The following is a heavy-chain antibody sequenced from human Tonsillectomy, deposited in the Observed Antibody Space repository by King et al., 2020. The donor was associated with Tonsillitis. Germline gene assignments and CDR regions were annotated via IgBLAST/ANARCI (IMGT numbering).Heavy chain of an antibody. D-gene: IGHD3-9*01. CDR2: ISCSGGST. J-gene: IGHJ4*02. Sequence: VQLVESGGDLVQPGGSLRLSCAASGFTFSSYAMSWVRQAPGKGLEWVSAISCSGGSTYYADSVKGRFTISRDNSKNTLYLQMNSLRAEDTAVYYCAKGGATKTGYHAPFDYWGQGTLVTVSS. V-gene: IGHV3-23*04. CDR1: GFTFSSYA. CDR3: AKGGATKTGYHAPFDY.